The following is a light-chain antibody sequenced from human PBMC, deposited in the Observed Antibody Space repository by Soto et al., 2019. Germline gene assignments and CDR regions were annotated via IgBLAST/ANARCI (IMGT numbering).Light chain of an antibody. CDR2: AAS. Sequence: EIVLTQSPGTLSLSPGESATLSCRASQSVKNNYLRWYRQKPGQAPRLLIYAASDRATGIPDRFSGSGSGTDFTLTISRLEPEDCAVYYCQQYSSSPRTFGQGTKVEIK. J-gene: IGKJ1*01. CDR1: QSVKNNY. CDR3: QQYSSSPRT. V-gene: IGKV3-20*01.